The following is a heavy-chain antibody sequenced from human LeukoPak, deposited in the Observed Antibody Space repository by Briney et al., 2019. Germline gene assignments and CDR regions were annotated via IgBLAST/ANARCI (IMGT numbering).Heavy chain of an antibody. V-gene: IGHV3-64D*06. Sequence: GGSLRLSCSASGFTFSRSPMHWVRQAPGKGLEYVSAISSYGVSTYYGASVKGRFTISRDNSKNTLYLQMSSLRVEDTARYYCVKEAAFYDHWGPGTLVTVSS. CDR2: ISSYGVST. J-gene: IGHJ4*02. CDR1: GFTFSRSP. CDR3: VKEAAFYDH. D-gene: IGHD6-13*01.